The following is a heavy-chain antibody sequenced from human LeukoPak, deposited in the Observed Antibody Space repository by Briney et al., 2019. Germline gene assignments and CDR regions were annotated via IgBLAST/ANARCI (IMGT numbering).Heavy chain of an antibody. CDR1: GGSFSYYY. D-gene: IGHD2-21*02. CDR3: ARGGFYCGDDCYVDY. J-gene: IGHJ4*02. CDR2: INHSRST. V-gene: IGHV4-34*01. Sequence: PSDTLSLTCAVYGGSFSYYYWCWIRQPPEKGLEWIGEINHSRSTNYNPSFKSRVTISVDTSKNQFSLKLSSVTAADTAVYYCARGGFYCGDDCYVDYWSQGTQVTVSS.